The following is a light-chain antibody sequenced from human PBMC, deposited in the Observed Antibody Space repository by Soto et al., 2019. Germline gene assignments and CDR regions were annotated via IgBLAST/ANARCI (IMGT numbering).Light chain of an antibody. Sequence: QAVVTQPRSVSGSPGQSVTISCTGTSSDVGGYNYVSWYQQHPGKAPKLMIYDVTKRPSGVPDRFSGSKSGNTASLTISGLQTEDEADYYCCSYADSYTFVVFGGGTKVTVL. CDR3: CSYADSYTFVV. CDR1: SSDVGGYNY. J-gene: IGLJ2*01. V-gene: IGLV2-11*01. CDR2: DVT.